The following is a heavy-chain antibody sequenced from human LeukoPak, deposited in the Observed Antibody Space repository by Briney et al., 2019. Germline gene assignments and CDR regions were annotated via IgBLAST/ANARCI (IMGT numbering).Heavy chain of an antibody. CDR2: IIPIFGTA. V-gene: IGHV1-69*13. CDR1: GGTFSSYA. D-gene: IGHD4-17*01. Sequence: SVKVSCKASGGTFSSYAISWVRQAPGQGLEWMGRIIPIFGTANYAQKFQGRVTITADESTSTAYMELSSLRSEDTAVYYCASPDSVDYGDYVSYYYMDVWGKGTTVTVSS. J-gene: IGHJ6*03. CDR3: ASPDSVDYGDYVSYYYMDV.